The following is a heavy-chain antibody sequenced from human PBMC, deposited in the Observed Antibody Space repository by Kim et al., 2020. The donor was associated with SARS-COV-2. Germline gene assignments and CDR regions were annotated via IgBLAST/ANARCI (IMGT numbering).Heavy chain of an antibody. V-gene: IGHV3-30*02. CDR3: AKGDVGYYDY. J-gene: IGHJ4*02. CDR2: IK. Sequence: IKYYTDSVKGRFTISRDNSRKTLYLQMNSLRAEDTAVYYCAKGDVGYYDYWGQGTMVTVSS. D-gene: IGHD3-16*01.